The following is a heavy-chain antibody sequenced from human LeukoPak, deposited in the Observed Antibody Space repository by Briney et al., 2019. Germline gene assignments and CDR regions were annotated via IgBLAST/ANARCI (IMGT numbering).Heavy chain of an antibody. V-gene: IGHV4-4*02. CDR3: AREYYDTSGLDY. D-gene: IGHD3-22*01. CDR1: GGSVTSTNY. Sequence: SETLSLACGVSGGSVTSTNYWTWVRQPPGKGLEWIGEVNLQGFTNYNPSLMGRVAISVDTSENHISLQLTSVTAADTAVYYCAREYYDTSGLDYWGQGTLVIVS. J-gene: IGHJ4*02. CDR2: VNLQGFT.